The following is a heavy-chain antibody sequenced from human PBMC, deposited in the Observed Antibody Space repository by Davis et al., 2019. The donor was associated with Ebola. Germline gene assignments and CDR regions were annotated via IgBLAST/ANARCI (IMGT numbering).Heavy chain of an antibody. CDR2: IIPILGIA. J-gene: IGHJ6*02. Sequence: SVTVSCKASGGTFSSYAISWVRQAPGQGLEWMGRIIPILGIANYAQKFQGRVTITADKSTSTAYMELSSLRSEDTAVYYCARERRDSSGYYYYYYGMDVWGQGTTVTVSS. CDR1: GGTFSSYA. V-gene: IGHV1-69*04. D-gene: IGHD3-22*01. CDR3: ARERRDSSGYYYYYYGMDV.